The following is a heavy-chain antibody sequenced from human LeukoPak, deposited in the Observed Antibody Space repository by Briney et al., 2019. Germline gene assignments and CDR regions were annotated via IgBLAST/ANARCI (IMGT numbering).Heavy chain of an antibody. V-gene: IGHV5-51*01. CDR2: IYPGDSDT. CDR1: GYSFTSYW. Sequence: GESLKISCKGSGYSFTSYWIGWVRQMPGKGLEWMGIIYPGDSDTRYSPSFEGQVTISADKSISTAYLQWSSLKASDTAMYYCARSGIAVQAQPLWFDPWGQGTLVTVSS. CDR3: ARSGIAVQAQPLWFDP. D-gene: IGHD6-19*01. J-gene: IGHJ5*02.